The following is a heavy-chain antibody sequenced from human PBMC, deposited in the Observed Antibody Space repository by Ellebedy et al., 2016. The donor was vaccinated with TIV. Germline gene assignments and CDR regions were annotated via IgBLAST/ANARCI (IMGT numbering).Heavy chain of an antibody. D-gene: IGHD3-10*01. CDR1: GFSVSTNH. CDR2: GGYT. J-gene: IGHJ4*02. Sequence: GESLKISCTASGFSVSTNHMSWVRQAPGKGLEWVGGYTNYANSVKGRFTISTHNSRNTLYLQMTNLRTEDTAVYYYAKGSFPFGDKSERIYSFQYWGQGTLVTVSS. V-gene: IGHV3-53*04. CDR3: AKGSFPFGDKSERIYSFQY.